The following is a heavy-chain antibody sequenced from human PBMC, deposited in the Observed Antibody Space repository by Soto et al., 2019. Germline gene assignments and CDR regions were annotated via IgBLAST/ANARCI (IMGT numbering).Heavy chain of an antibody. CDR2: IIPIFGTA. CDR3: ASTQDIVATITGYFDY. CDR1: GGTFSSYA. Sequence: SVKVSCKASGGTFSSYAISWVRQAPGQGLEWMGGIIPIFGTANYAQKFQGRVTITADESTSTAYMELSSLRSEDTAVYYCASTQDIVATITGYFDYWGQGTLVTVSS. D-gene: IGHD5-12*01. V-gene: IGHV1-69*13. J-gene: IGHJ4*02.